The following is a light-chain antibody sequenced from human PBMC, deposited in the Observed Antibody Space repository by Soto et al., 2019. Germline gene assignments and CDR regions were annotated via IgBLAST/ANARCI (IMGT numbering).Light chain of an antibody. CDR1: SSNIGAGYD. V-gene: IGLV1-40*01. Sequence: QSVLTQPPSVSGAPGQRVTISCTGSSSNIGAGYDVNWYQQLPETAPKLPIFGDSNRPSGVPDRFSGSKSGTSASLVITGLQADDEADYYCQSNDNGLSGSDVFGTGTKVTVL. J-gene: IGLJ1*01. CDR2: GDS. CDR3: QSNDNGLSGSDV.